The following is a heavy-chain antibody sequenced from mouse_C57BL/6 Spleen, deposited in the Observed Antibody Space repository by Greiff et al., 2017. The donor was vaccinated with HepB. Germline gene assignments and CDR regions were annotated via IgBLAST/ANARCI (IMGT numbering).Heavy chain of an antibody. CDR3: ARVEDLPGAMDY. CDR1: GYTFTDYY. J-gene: IGHJ4*01. CDR2: IYPGSGNT. Sequence: VQLVESGAELVRPGASVKLSCKASGYTFTDYYINWVKQRPGQGLEWIARIYPGSGNTYYNEKFKGKATLTAEKSSSTAYMQLSSLTSEDSAVYFCARVEDLPGAMDYWGQGTSVTVSS. V-gene: IGHV1-76*01. D-gene: IGHD2-1*01.